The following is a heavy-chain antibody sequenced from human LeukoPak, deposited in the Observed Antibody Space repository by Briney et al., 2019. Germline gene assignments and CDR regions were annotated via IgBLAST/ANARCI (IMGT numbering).Heavy chain of an antibody. CDR2: IIPILGIA. D-gene: IGHD3-16*01. V-gene: IGHV1-69*04. Sequence: GASVKVSCKASGGTFSSYAISWVRQAPGQGLEWMGRIIPILGIANYAQKFQGRVTITAGKSTSTAYMELSSLRSEDTAVYYCARSLGGTTPDYWGQGTLVTVSS. CDR3: ARSLGGTTPDY. CDR1: GGTFSSYA. J-gene: IGHJ4*02.